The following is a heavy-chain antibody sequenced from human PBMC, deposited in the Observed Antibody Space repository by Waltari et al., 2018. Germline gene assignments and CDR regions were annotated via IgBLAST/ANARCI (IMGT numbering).Heavy chain of an antibody. V-gene: IGHV3-53*01. CDR2: IYSGGST. CDR3: VRVERGYYFDY. Sequence: EVQLVESGGGLIQPGGSLRLSCAASGFTVSSNYMSWVRQAPGKGLEWVSVIYSGGSTYYADSVKGRFTISRDNSKNTLYLQMNSLRAEDTAVYYCVRVERGYYFDYWGQGTLVTVSS. J-gene: IGHJ4*02. CDR1: GFTVSSNY. D-gene: IGHD1-1*01.